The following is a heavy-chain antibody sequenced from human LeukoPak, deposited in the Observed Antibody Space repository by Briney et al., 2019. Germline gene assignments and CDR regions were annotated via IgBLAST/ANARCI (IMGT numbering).Heavy chain of an antibody. D-gene: IGHD3-22*01. CDR2: IFYSGST. V-gene: IGHV4-34*12. J-gene: IGHJ4*02. Sequence: SETLSLTCAVYGGSFSGYYWSWIRQPPGKGLEWIGSIFYSGSTYYNPSLKSRVTISVDTSKNQFSLKLSSVTAADTAVYYCARGLNWGQGTLVTVSS. CDR1: GGSFSGYY. CDR3: ARGLN.